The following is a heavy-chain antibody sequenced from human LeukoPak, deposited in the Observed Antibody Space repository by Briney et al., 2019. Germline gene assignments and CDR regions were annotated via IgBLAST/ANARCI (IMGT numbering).Heavy chain of an antibody. D-gene: IGHD2-2*02. CDR3: ARRCSGPTCYTDAYDI. V-gene: IGHV4-59*08. J-gene: IGHJ3*02. CDR1: GGAISSYY. CDR2: VYYSGST. Sequence: PSETLSLTCTVSGGAISSYYWTWIRQPPGKGLEWIGYVYYSGSTDYNPSLKSRVTISVDTSNKQFSLNLSSVTAADTAVYYCARRCSGPTCYTDAYDIWGQGTMVTVSS.